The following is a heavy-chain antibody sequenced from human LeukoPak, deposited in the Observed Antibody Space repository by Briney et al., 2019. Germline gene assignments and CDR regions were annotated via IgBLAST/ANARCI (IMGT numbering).Heavy chain of an antibody. CDR2: ISYDGSNK. CDR3: ARDSTLGYYDNFDY. V-gene: IGHV3-30-3*01. Sequence: GGSLRLSCAASGFTFSSYAMRWVRQAPGKGLEWVAVISYDGSNKYYADSVKGRFTISRDNSKNTLYLQMNSLRAEDTAVYYCARDSTLGYYDNFDYWGQGTLVIVSS. D-gene: IGHD3-22*01. J-gene: IGHJ4*02. CDR1: GFTFSSYA.